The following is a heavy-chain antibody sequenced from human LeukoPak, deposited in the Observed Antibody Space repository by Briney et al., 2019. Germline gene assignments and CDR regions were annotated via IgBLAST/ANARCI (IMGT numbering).Heavy chain of an antibody. Sequence: GGSLRLSCAASGFTVSSNYMSWVGQAPGKGREWVSGISYRGGSTYSADSVKGRFPISRDNSKNTLFLQMNRLGAEDTAIYYCATRGYSGYDSPRDAFDIWGQGTMVTVSS. J-gene: IGHJ3*02. V-gene: IGHV3-53*01. D-gene: IGHD5-12*01. CDR1: GFTVSSNY. CDR2: ISYRGGST. CDR3: ATRGYSGYDSPRDAFDI.